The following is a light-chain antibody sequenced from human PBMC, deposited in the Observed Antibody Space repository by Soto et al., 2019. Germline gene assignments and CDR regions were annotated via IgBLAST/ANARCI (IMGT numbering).Light chain of an antibody. CDR2: DVS. J-gene: IGKJ1*01. Sequence: EIVLTQSPATLSLSPGERATLSCRASQSINNYLAWYQQKPGQAPRLLIYDVSNRATGIPARFSGSGSGTDFTLTISRLEPEDFAVYYCQQYDSSPWTFGQGTKVEIE. CDR1: QSINNY. V-gene: IGKV3-11*01. CDR3: QQYDSSPWT.